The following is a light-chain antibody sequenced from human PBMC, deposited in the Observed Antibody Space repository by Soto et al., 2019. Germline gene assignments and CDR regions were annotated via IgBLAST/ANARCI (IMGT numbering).Light chain of an antibody. V-gene: IGKV3-20*01. Sequence: EIVLTQSPGTLSLSPGESATLSCRASQSVSSSQVAWYQLKPGQAPRLLIYGASSRASGIPDRFSGVGSETDFTLTISRLEPEDFAVYYCQQYATSPHTFGQGTNLEIK. CDR1: QSVSSSQ. CDR2: GAS. J-gene: IGKJ2*01. CDR3: QQYATSPHT.